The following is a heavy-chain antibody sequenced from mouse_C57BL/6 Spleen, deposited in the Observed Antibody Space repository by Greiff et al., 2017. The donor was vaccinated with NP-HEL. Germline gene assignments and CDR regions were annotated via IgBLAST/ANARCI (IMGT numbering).Heavy chain of an antibody. Sequence: VQLQQSGPELVKPGASVKISCKASGYSFTGYYMNWVKQSPEKSLEWIGEINPSTGGTTYNQKFKAKATLTVDKSSSTAYMQLKSLTSEDSAVYYCARGEENWDAGFAYWGQGTLVTVSA. J-gene: IGHJ3*01. D-gene: IGHD4-1*01. CDR1: GYSFTGYY. CDR3: ARGEENWDAGFAY. CDR2: INPSTGGT. V-gene: IGHV1-42*01.